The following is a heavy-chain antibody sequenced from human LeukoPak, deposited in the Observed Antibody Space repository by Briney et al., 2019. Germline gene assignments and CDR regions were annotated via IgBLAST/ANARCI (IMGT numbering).Heavy chain of an antibody. V-gene: IGHV5-51*02. D-gene: IGHD2-15*01. CDR2: IYPGDSDT. Sequence: GESLKISCKGSGYSFTYFWTDWVRQVTGKVYVWKGIIYPGDSDTRYSPSFQGQVAISADKSISTAYLQWSSLRASDTAIYYCARRGYCSGSSCPHFDYWGQGTLVTVSS. CDR1: GYSFTYFW. CDR3: ARRGYCSGSSCPHFDY. J-gene: IGHJ4*02.